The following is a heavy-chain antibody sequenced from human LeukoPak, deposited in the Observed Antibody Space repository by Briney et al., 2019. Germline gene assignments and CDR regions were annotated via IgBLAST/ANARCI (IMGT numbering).Heavy chain of an antibody. J-gene: IGHJ4*02. CDR3: AKGEQGVDY. V-gene: IGHV3-23*01. CDR2: VSITGGTT. Sequence: TGGSLRLSCAASGFTFSDYAMSWVRQAPERGLEWVSVVSITGGTTYYAESVKGRFTISRDNSKSTLYLQMNSLRADDTAVFYCAKGEQGVDYWGRGTLVTVSS. CDR1: GFTFSDYA. D-gene: IGHD1/OR15-1a*01.